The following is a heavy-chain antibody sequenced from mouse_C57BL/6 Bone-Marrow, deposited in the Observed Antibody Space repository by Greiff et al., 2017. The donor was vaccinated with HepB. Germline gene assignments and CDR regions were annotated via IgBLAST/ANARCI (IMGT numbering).Heavy chain of an antibody. V-gene: IGHV5-6*02. Sequence: EVMLVESGGDLVKPGGSLKLSCAASGFTFSSYGMSWVRQTPDKRLEWVATISSGGSYTYYPDSVKGRFTISRDNAKNTLYLQMSSLKSEDTAMYYCARDYYYPYFDYWGQGTTLTVSS. CDR1: GFTFSSYG. CDR3: ARDYYYPYFDY. D-gene: IGHD1-1*01. J-gene: IGHJ2*01. CDR2: ISSGGSYT.